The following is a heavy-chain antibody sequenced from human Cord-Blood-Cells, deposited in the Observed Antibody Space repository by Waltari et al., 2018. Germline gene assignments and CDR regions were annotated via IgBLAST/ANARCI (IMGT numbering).Heavy chain of an antibody. Sequence: QVQLVESGGGVVQPGRSLRLSCAASGFTFSSYGMHWVRQAPGKGLEWVAVIWYDGSKKYYADSVKGRFTISRDNSKNTLYLQMNSLRAEDTAVYYCARDLGSGYGSGSYYFDYWGQGTLVTVSS. CDR1: GFTFSSYG. J-gene: IGHJ4*02. V-gene: IGHV3-33*01. D-gene: IGHD3-10*01. CDR3: ARDLGSGYGSGSYYFDY. CDR2: IWYDGSKK.